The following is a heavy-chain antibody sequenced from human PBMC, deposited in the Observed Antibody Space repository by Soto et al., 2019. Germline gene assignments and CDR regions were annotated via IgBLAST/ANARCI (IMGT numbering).Heavy chain of an antibody. Sequence: ETLSLTCGVYGGSFSGYYWSWTRQPPGQGLEWIGEINHSGSTNYNPSLKSRVTISVDTSKNQFSLKLTSVTAADTAVYYCARSSSGRGIDYWGQGTLVTVSS. CDR2: INHSGST. CDR3: ARSSSGRGIDY. D-gene: IGHD6-19*01. J-gene: IGHJ4*02. CDR1: GGSFSGYY. V-gene: IGHV4-34*01.